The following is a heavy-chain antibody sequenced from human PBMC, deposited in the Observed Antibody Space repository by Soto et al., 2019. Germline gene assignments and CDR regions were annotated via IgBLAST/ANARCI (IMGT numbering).Heavy chain of an antibody. D-gene: IGHD6-13*01. CDR3: ARDTLPIAAAGTDYYYYYGLDV. Sequence: PGGSLRLSCAASGFTFNTYGMSWVRQAPGKGLEWLAVIWYDGSKKYYVDSVKGRFSISRDNSKNTLYLQMNSLGVEDTAVYYCARDTLPIAAAGTDYYYYYGLDVWGQGTTVTVSS. V-gene: IGHV3-33*01. CDR2: IWYDGSKK. CDR1: GFTFNTYG. J-gene: IGHJ6*02.